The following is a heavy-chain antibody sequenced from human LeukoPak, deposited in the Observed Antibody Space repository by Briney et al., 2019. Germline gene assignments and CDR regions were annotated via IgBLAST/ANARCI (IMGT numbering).Heavy chain of an antibody. V-gene: IGHV3-21*01. CDR2: ISSSTSYI. J-gene: IGHJ4*02. Sequence: GGSLRLSCAASGFTFSNYGMNWVRQAPGKGLKGVSSISSSTSYIYYADSVKGRFTISRDNAKNSLYLQMNSPRAEDTAVYHCARVYCSGGSCYFDYWGQGTLVTVSS. CDR3: ARVYCSGGSCYFDY. D-gene: IGHD2-15*01. CDR1: GFTFSNYG.